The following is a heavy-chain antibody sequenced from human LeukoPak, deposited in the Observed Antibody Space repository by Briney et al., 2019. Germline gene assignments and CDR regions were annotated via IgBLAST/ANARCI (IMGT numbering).Heavy chain of an antibody. J-gene: IGHJ6*02. CDR2: IRNKAYGGTT. D-gene: IGHD4/OR15-4a*01. CDR1: GFTFGDYA. CDR3: TRGDYDLNYYGMDV. Sequence: GGSLRLSCTASGFTFGDYAMNWFRQAPGKGLEWVGFIRNKAYGGTTEYAASVKGRFTISRDDSKSIAYLQMNSLKTEDTAVYYCTRGDYDLNYYGMDVWGQGTTVTVSS. V-gene: IGHV3-49*03.